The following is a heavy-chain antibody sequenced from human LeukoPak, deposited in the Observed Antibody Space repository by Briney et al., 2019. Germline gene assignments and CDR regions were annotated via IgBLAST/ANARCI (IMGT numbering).Heavy chain of an antibody. CDR1: GFTFDDYG. CDR2: INWNGGST. J-gene: IGHJ4*02. Sequence: GGSLRLSCAASGFTFDDYGMSWVRQAPGKGLEWVSGINWNGGSTGYADSVKGRFTISRDNAKNSLYLQMNSLRAEDTALYYCARSGGNTAYRNFDYWGQGTLVTVSS. D-gene: IGHD2-15*01. V-gene: IGHV3-20*04. CDR3: ARSGGNTAYRNFDY.